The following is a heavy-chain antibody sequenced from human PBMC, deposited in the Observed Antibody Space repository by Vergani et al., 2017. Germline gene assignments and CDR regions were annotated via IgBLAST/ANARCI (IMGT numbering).Heavy chain of an antibody. CDR1: GFTFSTYA. CDR3: VRGGCSFCSTTCLKPSYFYYYHMDV. J-gene: IGHJ6*03. V-gene: IGHV3-33*01. CDR2: IYYDGSKK. D-gene: IGHD2/OR15-2a*01. Sequence: QVQLVESGGGVVQPGRSLRLSCTSSGFTFSTYAMHWVRQAPGKGLEWVAIIYYDGSKKYYADSVKGRFTISRHDSRNTLDLLMSSLRAEDTAIYYCVRGGCSFCSTTCLKPSYFYYYHMDVWGEGTTVTVSS.